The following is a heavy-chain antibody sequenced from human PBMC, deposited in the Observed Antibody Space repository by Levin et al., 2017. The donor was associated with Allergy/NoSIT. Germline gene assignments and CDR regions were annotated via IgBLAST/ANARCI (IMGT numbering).Heavy chain of an antibody. Sequence: RGESLKISCAASGFTFDDYGMSWVRQAPGKGLEWVSGINWNGGSTGYADSVKGRFTISRDNAKNSLYLQMNSLRAEDTALYYCARVRRMATIFGLFDYWGQGTLVTVSS. D-gene: IGHD5-24*01. CDR2: INWNGGST. V-gene: IGHV3-20*04. CDR3: ARVRRMATIFGLFDY. CDR1: GFTFDDYG. J-gene: IGHJ4*02.